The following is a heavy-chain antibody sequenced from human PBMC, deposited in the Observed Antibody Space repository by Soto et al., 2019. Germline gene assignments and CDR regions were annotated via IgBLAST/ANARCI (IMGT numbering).Heavy chain of an antibody. D-gene: IGHD5-12*01. J-gene: IGHJ6*02. CDR3: ARALFPDVDIYAMDV. CDR2: IWNDGSNK. V-gene: IGHV3-33*01. Sequence: GGSLSLSCATSGFTFRDHAMHWVRQAPGKGREWLAIIWNDGSNKCYAGSVQGRFTISRDNSKNTVYLQMNTLSAEDTAVYYCARALFPDVDIYAMDVWGQGTTVTVSS. CDR1: GFTFRDHA.